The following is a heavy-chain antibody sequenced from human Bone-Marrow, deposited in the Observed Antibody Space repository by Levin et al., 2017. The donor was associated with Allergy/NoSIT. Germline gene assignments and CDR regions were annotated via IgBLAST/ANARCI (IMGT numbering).Heavy chain of an antibody. CDR3: ARLYCSGGGCYHYYGMDV. CDR1: GFTSSNYW. V-gene: IGHV3-74*01. D-gene: IGHD2-15*01. Sequence: GESLKISCVVSGFTSSNYWMHWVRQAPGKGLVWVSHINWSGNTTNYADPVKGRFTISRDNAKNTLYLQMNSLRAEDTAVYYCARLYCSGGGCYHYYGMDVWGQGTTVTVSS. J-gene: IGHJ6*02. CDR2: INWSGNTT.